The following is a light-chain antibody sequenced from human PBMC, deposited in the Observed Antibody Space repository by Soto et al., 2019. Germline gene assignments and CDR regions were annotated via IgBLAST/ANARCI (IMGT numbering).Light chain of an antibody. CDR3: MQGTHWPLT. J-gene: IGKJ1*01. Sequence: VVMTQSPLSLPVTLGQPASISCRSSQSPLYTNGKTYLSWFQQRPGQSPRRLIYEVSIRDSGVPDRFSGSGSGTDFTLKISRVEAEDVGIYYCMQGTHWPLTFGQGTKVDIK. V-gene: IGKV2-30*01. CDR2: EVS. CDR1: QSPLYTNGKTY.